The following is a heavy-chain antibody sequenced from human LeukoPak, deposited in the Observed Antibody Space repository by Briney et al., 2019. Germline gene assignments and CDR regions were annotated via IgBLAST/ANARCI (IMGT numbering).Heavy chain of an antibody. V-gene: IGHV1-2*02. Sequence: ASVKVSCKASGYTFTGYYMHWVRQAPGQGLEWMGWINPNSGGTNYAQKFQGRVTMTGDTSISTAYMELSRLRSDDTAVYYCARDYSSSSYYWGQGTLVTVSS. D-gene: IGHD6-13*01. CDR2: INPNSGGT. CDR3: ARDYSSSSYY. J-gene: IGHJ4*02. CDR1: GYTFTGYY.